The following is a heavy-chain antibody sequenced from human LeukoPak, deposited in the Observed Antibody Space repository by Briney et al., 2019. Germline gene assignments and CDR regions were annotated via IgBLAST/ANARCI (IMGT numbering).Heavy chain of an antibody. CDR2: IYYSGST. J-gene: IGHJ4*02. V-gene: IGHV4-39*07. D-gene: IGHD2-15*01. Sequence: ETLSLTCTVSGGSISSSSYYWGWIRQPPGKGLEWIGSIYYSGSTYYNPSLKSRVTISVDTSKNQFSLKLSSVTAADTAVYYCASLLGYCSGGSCYPWGQGTLVTVSS. CDR1: GGSISSSSYY. CDR3: ASLLGYCSGGSCYP.